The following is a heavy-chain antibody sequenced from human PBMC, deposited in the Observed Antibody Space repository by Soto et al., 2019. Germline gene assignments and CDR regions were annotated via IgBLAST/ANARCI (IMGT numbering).Heavy chain of an antibody. V-gene: IGHV6-1*01. CDR1: GDSVSSNSAA. CDR3: ARIHSSSSSDMDV. CDR2: TYYRSKWYY. D-gene: IGHD6-6*01. Sequence: SQTLSLTCVISGDSVSSNSAAWNWIRQSPSRGLEWLGRTYYRSKWYYGYAVSVKSRLTIKPATSKNQFSLQLNSVTPEDTAVYYCARIHSSSSSDMDVWGQGTTVTVSS. J-gene: IGHJ6*02.